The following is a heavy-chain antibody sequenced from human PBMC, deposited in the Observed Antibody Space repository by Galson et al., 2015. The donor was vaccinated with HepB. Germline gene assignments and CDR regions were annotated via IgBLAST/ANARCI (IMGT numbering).Heavy chain of an antibody. CDR3: ARDQGVPIARGHWYFDI. CDR2: INPNGGSR. V-gene: IGHV1-46*03. CDR1: GYTFITYA. J-gene: IGHJ2*01. D-gene: IGHD2-21*01. Sequence: SVKVSCKASGYTFITYALHWVRQAPGQGLEWMAEINPNGGSRTYAQKFQGRVTLTSDTSTSTVYMELSNLRSEDTAVYYCARDQGVPIARGHWYFDIWGRGTLITVSS.